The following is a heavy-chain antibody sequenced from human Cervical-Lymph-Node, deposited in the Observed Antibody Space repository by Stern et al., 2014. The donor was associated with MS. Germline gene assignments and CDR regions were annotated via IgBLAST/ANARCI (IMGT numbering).Heavy chain of an antibody. J-gene: IGHJ4*02. Sequence: VQLLESGGDVVKPGRSLRLSCAASGFTLSSYGMHWVRQVPGKGLEWVTVISYDGNHKYYSASVKGRFTISRDNSKNTLHLQMNSVTPDDTTIYYCARDYEDTSMLFDHWGQGTLVTVSS. CDR3: ARDYEDTSMLFDH. V-gene: IGHV3-30*03. D-gene: IGHD2-8*01. CDR2: ISYDGNHK. CDR1: GFTLSSYG.